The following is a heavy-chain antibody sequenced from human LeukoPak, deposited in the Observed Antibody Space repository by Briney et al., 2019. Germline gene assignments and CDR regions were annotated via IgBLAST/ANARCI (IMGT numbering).Heavy chain of an antibody. D-gene: IGHD2-15*01. CDR3: AKDHPSDGWPTFEY. V-gene: IGHV3-23*01. CDR1: GFTVSSRA. CDR2: ITNNAGKT. Sequence: GGSLRLSCAASGFTVSSRAMSWVRQAPGKGLEWLSSITNNAGKTYYAASVKGRLTISRDESQNTVYLAMSSLRVEDTAVYYCAKDHPSDGWPTFEYWGQGILVTVSS. J-gene: IGHJ4*02.